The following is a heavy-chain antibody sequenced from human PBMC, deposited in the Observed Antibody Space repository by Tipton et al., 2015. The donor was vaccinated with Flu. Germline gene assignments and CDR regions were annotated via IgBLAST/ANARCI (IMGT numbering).Heavy chain of an antibody. CDR3: ARVRRNTYYSGSGEGHFDY. CDR1: GGPFSGYY. Sequence: TLSLTCAVYGGPFSGYYGSWIRQPAGKGLEWIGRIYTSGSPNYNPSLKSRVTMSLDTSKNQISLKLTSVTAADTAVYYCARVRRNTYYSGSGEGHFDYWGQGTLVTVSS. D-gene: IGHD3-10*01. J-gene: IGHJ4*02. V-gene: IGHV4-59*10. CDR2: IYTSGSP.